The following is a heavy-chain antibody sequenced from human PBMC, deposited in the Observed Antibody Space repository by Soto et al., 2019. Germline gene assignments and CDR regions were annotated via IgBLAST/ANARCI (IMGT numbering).Heavy chain of an antibody. J-gene: IGHJ3*01. V-gene: IGHV4-30-4*01. CDR1: GDSISGSDFY. CDR2: IHYSGTT. D-gene: IGHD1-1*01. Sequence: QVGLQETGPGLVKPSQTLSLTCAVSGDSISGSDFYWDWIRQSPGKGLEWIGYIHYSGTTYYNPSLKSRVTFSLDTSKNQFSLSLTSGTAADTAVYYCARKGGTGTGSLDVWGRGTMVIVSS. CDR3: ARKGGTGTGSLDV.